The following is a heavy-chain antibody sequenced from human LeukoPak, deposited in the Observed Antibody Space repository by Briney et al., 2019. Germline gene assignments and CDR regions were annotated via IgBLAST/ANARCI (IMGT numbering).Heavy chain of an antibody. CDR2: VSRSGNT. CDR1: GGSFTGYY. D-gene: IGHD1-14*01. V-gene: IGHV4-34*01. J-gene: IGHJ5*02. CDR3: ARGGPSELDP. Sequence: PSETLSLTCAVYGGSFTGYYWNWNRQPPGRGLEWIGKVSRSGNTSYNPPLKSRVTISVDTSKNQFSLKLSSVTAADTAVYYCARGGPSELDPWGQGTLVTVSS.